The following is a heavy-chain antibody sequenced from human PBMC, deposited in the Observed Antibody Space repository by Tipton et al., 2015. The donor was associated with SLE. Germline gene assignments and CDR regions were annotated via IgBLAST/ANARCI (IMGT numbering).Heavy chain of an antibody. CDR1: GDSINSHY. CDR2: IYYSGGT. J-gene: IGHJ4*02. CDR3: ARGGAVAGHFDY. D-gene: IGHD6-19*01. V-gene: IGHV4-59*11. Sequence: GLVKPSETLSLTCTVSGDSINSHYWSWLRQPPGKGLEYIGYIYYSGGTNHNPSLNNRVTISVDRSNNQFSLKLSSVTPADTAVYYCARGGAVAGHFDYWGQGKLVTVSS.